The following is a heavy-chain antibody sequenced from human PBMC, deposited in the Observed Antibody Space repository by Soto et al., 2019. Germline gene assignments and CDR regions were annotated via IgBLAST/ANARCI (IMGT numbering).Heavy chain of an antibody. CDR3: ARQSHHYGSTSYWFDP. Sequence: SETLSLTCTVSGDSMSSYYWSWIRQPPGKGLEWIGYIYYTGSTNYNPSLRSRVTISVDTSKNQFSLNLSSVTAADTAVYFCARQSHHYGSTSYWFDPWGQGTLVTVSS. J-gene: IGHJ5*02. CDR2: IYYTGST. V-gene: IGHV4-59*08. CDR1: GDSMSSYY. D-gene: IGHD3-10*01.